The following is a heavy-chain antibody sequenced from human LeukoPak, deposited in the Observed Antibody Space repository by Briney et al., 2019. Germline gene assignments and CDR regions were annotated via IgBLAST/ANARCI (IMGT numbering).Heavy chain of an antibody. CDR2: ITSSSSSI. D-gene: IGHD1-1*01. CDR3: ANTKQFEY. CDR1: GFTFSSYN. J-gene: IGHJ4*02. V-gene: IGHV3-21*01. Sequence: GGSLRLSCAASGFTFSSYNMNWVRQAPGKGLEWVSSITSSSSSIYYADSVKGRFTISKDNAKNSLYLQMNSLRAEDTAVYYCANTKQFEYWGQGTLVTVSS.